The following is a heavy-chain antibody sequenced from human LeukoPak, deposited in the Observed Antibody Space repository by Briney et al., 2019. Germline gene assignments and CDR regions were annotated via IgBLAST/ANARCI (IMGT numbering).Heavy chain of an antibody. D-gene: IGHD3-16*01. J-gene: IGHJ4*02. CDR2: IKTDGRTT. CDR3: TTGPSYGYEW. Sequence: PGGSLRLSCAASGMTFSNHWMHWVRQAPGKGLVWVSLIKTDGRTTIYTDSVKGRFTISRDNGKSILYLQMNSLRAEDTGICYCTTGPSYGYEWWGQGTVVTVSS. CDR1: GMTFSNHW. V-gene: IGHV3-74*01.